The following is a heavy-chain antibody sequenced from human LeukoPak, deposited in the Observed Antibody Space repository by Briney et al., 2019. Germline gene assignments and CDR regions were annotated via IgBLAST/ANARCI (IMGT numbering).Heavy chain of an antibody. V-gene: IGHV3-23*01. D-gene: IGHD3-10*01. CDR1: GFTFSSYA. CDR3: AKGTSASGTYYSAWNY. J-gene: IGHJ4*02. Sequence: GGSLRLSCAASGFTFSSYAMSWVRQAPGKGLEWVSTITGSGESTYYADSVKGRFTISRDSSKNTLYLQMNSMRAEDTAVYYCAKGTSASGTYYSAWNYWGQGTLVTVSS. CDR2: ITGSGEST.